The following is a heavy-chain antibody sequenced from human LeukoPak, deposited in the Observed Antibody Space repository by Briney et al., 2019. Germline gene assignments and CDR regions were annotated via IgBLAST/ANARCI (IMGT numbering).Heavy chain of an antibody. D-gene: IGHD6-13*01. J-gene: IGHJ4*02. CDR2: IYYSGST. CDR1: GGSISSGGYY. V-gene: IGHV4-39*07. CDR3: ARLVPPRSIAADY. Sequence: SQTLSLTCTVSGGSISSGGYYWGWIRQPPGKGLEWIGSIYYSGSTYYNPSLKSRVTISVDTSKNQFSLKLSSVTAADTAVYYCARLVPPRSIAADYWGQGTLVTVSS.